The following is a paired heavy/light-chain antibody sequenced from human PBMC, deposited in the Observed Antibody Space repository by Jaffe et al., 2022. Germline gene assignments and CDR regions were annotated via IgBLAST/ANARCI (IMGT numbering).Light chain of an antibody. CDR1: QSLVHSDGNTY. J-gene: IGKJ2*01. CDR2: KIF. V-gene: IGKV2-24*01. CDR3: MQSTQIPYT. Sequence: EIVLTQAPLSSPVTLGQSASISCRSSQSLVHSDGNTYLSWLQQRPGQPPTLLIYKIFNRVSGVPDRFSGSGTGTDFTLKINRLEAEDVGVYYCMQSTQIPYTFGQGTNLDIK.
Heavy chain of an antibody. J-gene: IGHJ4*02. CDR3: ATGYREGRHLEY. V-gene: IGHV3-48*03. CDR1: ELRLNRYD. CDR2: ISNSGRSI. D-gene: IGHD5-18*01. Sequence: EVQLVESGGGLVQTGGSLRLSCVDSELRLNRYDMNWVRQAPGKGLEWVSFISNSGRSIYYADSVKGRFTVSRDNVKNSLYLQMNSLRDEDTAVYYCATGYREGRHLEYWGQGNLVIVSS.